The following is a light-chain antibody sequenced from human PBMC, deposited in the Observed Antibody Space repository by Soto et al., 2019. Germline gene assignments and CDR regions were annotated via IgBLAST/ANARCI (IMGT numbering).Light chain of an antibody. CDR2: RNN. Sequence: QSVLTQPPSASGTPGQRVTISCSGRSSKIGSNYVYWYQQLPGTAPKLLIYRNNQRPSGVPDRFSGSKSGTSASLAISGLRSEDEADYYCAAWDDSLSAFYVFGTGTKVTVL. CDR1: SSKIGSNY. J-gene: IGLJ1*01. V-gene: IGLV1-47*01. CDR3: AAWDDSLSAFYV.